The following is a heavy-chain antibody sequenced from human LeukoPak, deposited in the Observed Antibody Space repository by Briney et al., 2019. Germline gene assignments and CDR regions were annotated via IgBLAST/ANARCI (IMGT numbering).Heavy chain of an antibody. CDR2: INAGNGNT. V-gene: IGHV1-3*01. CDR1: GYTFTSYA. CDR3: ARDNYYGSGSYSAKLDY. Sequence: ASVNVSCKASGYTFTSYAMHWVRQAPGQRLEWMGWINAGNGNTKYSQKFQGRVTITRDTSASTAYMELSSLRSEDTAVYYCARDNYYGSGSYSAKLDYWGQGTLVTVSS. D-gene: IGHD3-10*01. J-gene: IGHJ4*02.